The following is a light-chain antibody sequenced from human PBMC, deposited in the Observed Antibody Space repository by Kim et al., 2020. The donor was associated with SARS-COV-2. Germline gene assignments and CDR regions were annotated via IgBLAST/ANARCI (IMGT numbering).Light chain of an antibody. CDR1: SSDVGGYTY. CDR2: EVS. Sequence: QSALTQPASVSGSPVQSITISCTGTSSDVGGYTYVSWYQQHPGKATKLIIYEVSYRPSGVSNRFSGSKSGNTASLTISGLQAEDEGDYYCSSYTDSSALYVFGTGTKGTVL. V-gene: IGLV2-14*01. J-gene: IGLJ1*01. CDR3: SSYTDSSALYV.